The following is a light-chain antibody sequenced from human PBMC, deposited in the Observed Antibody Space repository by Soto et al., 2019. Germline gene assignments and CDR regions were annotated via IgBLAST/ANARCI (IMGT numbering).Light chain of an antibody. V-gene: IGLV2-14*03. CDR2: DVS. J-gene: IGLJ2*01. Sequence: QSALTQPASMSGSPGQSITIPCTGTNSDIGGYNSVSWYQQHPGMAPRLIIYDVSYRPSGISSRFSGSKSGNTASLTISGLQAADEADYYCASFTTNSARVFGGGTKVTVL. CDR3: ASFTTNSARV. CDR1: NSDIGGYNS.